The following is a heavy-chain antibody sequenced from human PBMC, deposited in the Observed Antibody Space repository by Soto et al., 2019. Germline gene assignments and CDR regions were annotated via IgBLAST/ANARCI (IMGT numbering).Heavy chain of an antibody. J-gene: IGHJ4*02. V-gene: IGHV3-23*01. CDR2: ISGSGDTT. D-gene: IGHD6-13*01. CDR1: GFTFSSYA. Sequence: PGGSLRLSCAASGFTFSSYAMHWVRQAPGKGLEWVAVISGSGDTTYYPDSVKGRFTISRDNSKNTLYLQMNSLRAEDTAVYYCAKDRLKLAPHYFDYWGQGTLVTVSS. CDR3: AKDRLKLAPHYFDY.